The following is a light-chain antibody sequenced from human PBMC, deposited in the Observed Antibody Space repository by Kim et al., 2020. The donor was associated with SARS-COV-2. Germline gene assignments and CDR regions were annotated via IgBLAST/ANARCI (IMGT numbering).Light chain of an antibody. Sequence: GHRFTITCRTSQDIANSLAWYQQKPGKVPQVLIYAASTLQSGVPSRFSGSGSGTEFTLTIDSLQTEDVATYYCQKYNSAPWTFGPGTKVDIK. CDR2: AAS. V-gene: IGKV1-27*01. J-gene: IGKJ1*01. CDR1: QDIANS. CDR3: QKYNSAPWT.